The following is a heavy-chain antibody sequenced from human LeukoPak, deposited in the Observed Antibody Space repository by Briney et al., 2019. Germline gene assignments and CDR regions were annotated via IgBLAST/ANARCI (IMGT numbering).Heavy chain of an antibody. Sequence: GASVKVSCKASGYTFTGSYMHWVRQAPGQGLEWMGWINPNSGGTNYAQKFQGRVTMTRDRSISTGYMELSRLRSDDTAVYYCARDRYSGYSEINWFDPWGQGTLVTVSS. J-gene: IGHJ5*02. CDR3: ARDRYSGYSEINWFDP. CDR2: INPNSGGT. D-gene: IGHD5-12*01. CDR1: GYTFTGSY. V-gene: IGHV1-2*02.